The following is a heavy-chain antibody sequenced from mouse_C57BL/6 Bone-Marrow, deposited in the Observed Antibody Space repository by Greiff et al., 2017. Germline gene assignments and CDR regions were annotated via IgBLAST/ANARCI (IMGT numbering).Heavy chain of an antibody. CDR1: GYSITSGYD. CDR3: ARGGLYYGYDAGFAY. Sequence: EVKLVESGPGMVKPSQSLSLTCTVTGYSITSGYDWHWIRHFPGNKLEWMGYISYSGSTNYNPSLKSRISITHDTSKNHFFLKLNSVTTEDTAPYYFARGGLYYGYDAGFAYWGQGTLVTVSA. D-gene: IGHD2-2*01. CDR2: ISYSGST. V-gene: IGHV3-1*01. J-gene: IGHJ3*01.